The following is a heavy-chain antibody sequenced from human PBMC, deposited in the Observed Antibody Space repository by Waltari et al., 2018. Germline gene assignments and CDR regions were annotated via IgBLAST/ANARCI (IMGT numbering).Heavy chain of an antibody. CDR1: GGSISSSSYY. V-gene: IGHV4-39*01. J-gene: IGHJ5*02. D-gene: IGHD6-19*01. CDR2: IYYSGST. CDR3: ARLISSGWYGWFDP. Sequence: QLQLQESGPGLVKPSETLSLTCTVSGGSISSSSYYWGWIRQPPGKGLEWIGSIYYSGSTYYNPSLKSRVTISVDTSKNQFSLRLSSVTAAYTAMYYCARLISSGWYGWFDPWGQGTLVTVSS.